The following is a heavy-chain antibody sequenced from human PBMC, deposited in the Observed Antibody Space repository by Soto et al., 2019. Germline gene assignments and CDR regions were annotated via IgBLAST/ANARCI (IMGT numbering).Heavy chain of an antibody. J-gene: IGHJ4*02. CDR2: IIPILGIA. D-gene: IGHD4-17*01. V-gene: IGHV1-69*08. Sequence: QVQLVQSGAEVKKPGSSVKVSCKASGGTFSSYTISWVRQAPGQGLEWMGRIIPILGIANYAQKFQGRVTITADKSTSTAYLELSSPSSEDTAVYYCAKDYGGKDGGYWGQGTLVTVSS. CDR3: AKDYGGKDGGY. CDR1: GGTFSSYT.